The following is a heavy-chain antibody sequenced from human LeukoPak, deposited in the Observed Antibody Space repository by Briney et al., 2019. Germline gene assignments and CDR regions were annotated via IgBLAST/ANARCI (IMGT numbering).Heavy chain of an antibody. CDR2: IKSKTDGGTT. J-gene: IGHJ4*02. Sequence: GGSPRLSCAASGFTFSNAWMSWVRQAPGNGLEWVGRIKSKTDGGTTDYAAPVKGRFTISRDDSKNTLYLQMNSLKTEDTAVYYCTTEEGSYYYDSSGYRFDYWGQGTLVTVSS. D-gene: IGHD3-22*01. V-gene: IGHV3-15*01. CDR1: GFTFSNAW. CDR3: TTEEGSYYYDSSGYRFDY.